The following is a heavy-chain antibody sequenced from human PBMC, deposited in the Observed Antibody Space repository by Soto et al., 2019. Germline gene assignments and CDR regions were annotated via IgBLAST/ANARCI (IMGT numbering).Heavy chain of an antibody. CDR2: IGTSETTM. Sequence: QVQLVESGGGLVKPGGSLRLSCVASGFTFSDHYMSWIRQAPGKGLEWISFIGTSETTMYYTDSVMGRFTISRDNAKNSLLLQLNSRRADDTALYYCASGGVYFDYWGQGILVTVSS. CDR3: ASGGVYFDY. J-gene: IGHJ4*02. CDR1: GFTFSDHY. D-gene: IGHD3-16*01. V-gene: IGHV3-11*01.